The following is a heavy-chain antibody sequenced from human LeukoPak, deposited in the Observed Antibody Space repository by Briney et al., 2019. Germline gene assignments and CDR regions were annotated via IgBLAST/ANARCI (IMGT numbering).Heavy chain of an antibody. CDR2: MSGSGGST. V-gene: IGHV3-23*01. CDR3: AKDGYYDSSAYYYVRYFDL. J-gene: IGHJ2*01. D-gene: IGHD3-22*01. Sequence: GGSLRLSCAASGFTFSIYGMSWVRQAPGRGLEWVSAMSGSGGSTYYADSVKGRFTISRDNSKDTLYLQMNSLRAEDTAVYYCAKDGYYDSSAYYYVRYFDLWGRGTLVTVSS. CDR1: GFTFSIYG.